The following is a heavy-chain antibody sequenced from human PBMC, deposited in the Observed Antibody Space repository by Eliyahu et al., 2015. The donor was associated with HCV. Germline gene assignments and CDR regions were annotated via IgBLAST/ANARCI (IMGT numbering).Heavy chain of an antibody. CDR3: ARVVRAKVGMDV. V-gene: IGHV4-61*02. CDR1: GDSVSSGMYY. J-gene: IGHJ6*02. D-gene: IGHD1-26*01. CDR2: VYPSGST. Sequence: QVQLQESGPGLVKPSQTLSLTCTVSGDSVSSGMYYWNWIRPPAGKGLEWIGRVYPSGSTNYNPSLKSRVTILIDTPKNEFSLKLSSVTAADTAVYYCARVVRAKVGMDVWGQGTRVTVSS.